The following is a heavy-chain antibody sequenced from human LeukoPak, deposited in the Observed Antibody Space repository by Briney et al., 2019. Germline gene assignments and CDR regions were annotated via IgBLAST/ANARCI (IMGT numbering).Heavy chain of an antibody. D-gene: IGHD3-3*01. Sequence: SETLSLTCTVSGGSISSYYWSWIRQPAGKGLEWIGRIYTSGSTNYNPSLKSRVTMSVDTSKNQFSLKLCSVTAADTAVYYCASGHLLEWLSPHYYYMDVWGKGTTVTVSS. V-gene: IGHV4-4*07. CDR2: IYTSGST. CDR3: ASGHLLEWLSPHYYYMDV. CDR1: GGSISSYY. J-gene: IGHJ6*03.